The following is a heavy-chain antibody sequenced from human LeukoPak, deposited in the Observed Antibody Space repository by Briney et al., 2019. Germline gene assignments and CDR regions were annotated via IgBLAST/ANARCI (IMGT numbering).Heavy chain of an antibody. J-gene: IGHJ6*03. V-gene: IGHV3-23*01. CDR1: GSGFTFGNFA. D-gene: IGHD3-16*01. Sequence: GGSLRLSCEASGSGFTFGNFAMSWVRQAPGKGLEWVSGISGSGYYTYYADSVKGRFTISRDNSKNTLYIQMNSLRAEDTAVYYCAKGGSWGDYYFYFYMDVWGKGTTVTVSS. CDR3: AKGGSWGDYYFYFYMDV. CDR2: ISGSGYYT.